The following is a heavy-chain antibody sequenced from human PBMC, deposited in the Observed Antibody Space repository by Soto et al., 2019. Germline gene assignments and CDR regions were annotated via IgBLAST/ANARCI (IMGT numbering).Heavy chain of an antibody. CDR1: GGSISSGDYY. Sequence: KTSETLSLTCTVSGGSISSGDYYWSWIRQPPGKGLEWIGYIYYSGSTYYNPSLKSRVTISVDTSKNQFSLKLSSVTAADTAVYYCARVTRRTIFGVVITDWFDPWGQGTLVTVS. CDR3: ARVTRRTIFGVVITDWFDP. V-gene: IGHV4-30-4*01. CDR2: IYYSGST. J-gene: IGHJ5*02. D-gene: IGHD3-3*01.